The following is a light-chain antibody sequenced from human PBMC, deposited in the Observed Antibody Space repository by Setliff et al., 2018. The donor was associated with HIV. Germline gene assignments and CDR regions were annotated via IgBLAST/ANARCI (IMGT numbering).Light chain of an antibody. CDR1: SSDVGAYNF. V-gene: IGLV2-11*01. CDR2: DVN. Sequence: QSVLTQPRSVSGSPRQSVTISCTGTSSDVGAYNFVSWYQQHPGKAPKLMIYDVNKRPSGVPDRFSGSKSGNTASLTISGLQAEDEADYYCCSYADSYTSLYVFGTGTKVTV. J-gene: IGLJ1*01. CDR3: CSYADSYTSLYV.